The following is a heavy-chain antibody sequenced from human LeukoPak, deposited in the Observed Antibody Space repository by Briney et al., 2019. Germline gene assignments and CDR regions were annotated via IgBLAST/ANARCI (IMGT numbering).Heavy chain of an antibody. CDR3: GKTTVGYSSGQKPAWPVDY. D-gene: IGHD5-18*01. Sequence: GGSLRLSCEASGFTFGSHAMYWVRQAPGKGLEWVAGIFGSGGSPHYADSVKGRFTISRDNPRNTVYLQINSLRDEDTAIYYCGKTTVGYSSGQKPAWPVDYWGQGTLVTVSS. J-gene: IGHJ4*02. CDR2: IFGSGGSP. V-gene: IGHV3-23*01. CDR1: GFTFGSHA.